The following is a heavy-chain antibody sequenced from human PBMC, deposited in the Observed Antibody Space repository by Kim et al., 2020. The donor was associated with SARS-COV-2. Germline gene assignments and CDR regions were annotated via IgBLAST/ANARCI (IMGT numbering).Heavy chain of an antibody. CDR2: ISGSGGST. Sequence: GGSLRLSCAASGFTFSSYAMSWVRQAPGKGLEWVSAISGSGGSTYYADSVKGRFTISRDNSKNTLYLQMNSLRAEDTAVYYCAKVHCSSTSCSSPRLHFDYWGQGTLVTVSS. D-gene: IGHD2-2*01. CDR1: GFTFSSYA. V-gene: IGHV3-23*01. CDR3: AKVHCSSTSCSSPRLHFDY. J-gene: IGHJ4*02.